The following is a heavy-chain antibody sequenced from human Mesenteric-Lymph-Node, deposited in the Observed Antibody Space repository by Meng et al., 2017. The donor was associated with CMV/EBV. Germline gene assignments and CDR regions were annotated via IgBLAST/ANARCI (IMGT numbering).Heavy chain of an antibody. CDR3: ARDLRGYSYANYYYYYGMDV. CDR2: INQNGGEK. CDR1: GFTFTYYW. V-gene: IGHV3-7*01. D-gene: IGHD5-18*01. Sequence: GESLKISCAASGFTFTYYWMSWVRQAPGKGLEWVANINQNGGEKYYLDSVKGRFTISRDNAKNSLYLQMNSLRAEDTAVYYCARDLRGYSYANYYYYYGMDVWGQGTTVTVSS. J-gene: IGHJ6*02.